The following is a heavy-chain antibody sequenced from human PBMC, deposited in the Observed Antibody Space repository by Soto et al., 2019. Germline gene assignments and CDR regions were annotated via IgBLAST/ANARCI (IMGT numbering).Heavy chain of an antibody. CDR1: GFTFSGSA. CDR2: IRSKANSYAT. CDR3: TRDLPTSY. D-gene: IGHD2-2*01. J-gene: IGHJ4*02. V-gene: IGHV3-73*02. Sequence: EVQLVESGGGLVQPGGSLKLSCAASGFTFSGSAMHWVRQASGKGLEWVGRIRSKANSYATAYAASVKGRFTISRDDSKKTAYLQMNSLKTEDTAVYYCTRDLPTSYWGQGTLVTVSS.